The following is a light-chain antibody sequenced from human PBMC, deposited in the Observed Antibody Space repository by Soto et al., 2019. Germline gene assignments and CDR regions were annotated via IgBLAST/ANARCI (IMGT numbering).Light chain of an antibody. V-gene: IGKV1-8*01. Sequence: AIRRTQSPCSLSASTGYRATITGRASQGISRYLAWYQQKPGNDAKLLIYAGSTLQSGVTSRFSGSGCGTDFTLTISCMQSEDFATYYCQQYYSYPGTFGQGTKVDIK. CDR3: QQYYSYPGT. J-gene: IGKJ1*01. CDR2: AGS. CDR1: QGISRY.